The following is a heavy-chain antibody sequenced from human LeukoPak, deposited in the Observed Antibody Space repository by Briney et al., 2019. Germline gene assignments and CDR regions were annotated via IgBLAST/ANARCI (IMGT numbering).Heavy chain of an antibody. CDR3: TRDRRWNYINGYYFDY. Sequence: PGGSLRLSCAASGCTFSSYWMSWVRQAPAKGLEWVANIKQDGSEKYYVDSVKGRFTTSRDNAKNSLYLQMNSLRAEDTAVYYCTRDRRWNYINGYYFDYWGQGTLVTVSS. CDR2: IKQDGSEK. CDR1: GCTFSSYW. D-gene: IGHD1-7*01. V-gene: IGHV3-7*01. J-gene: IGHJ4*02.